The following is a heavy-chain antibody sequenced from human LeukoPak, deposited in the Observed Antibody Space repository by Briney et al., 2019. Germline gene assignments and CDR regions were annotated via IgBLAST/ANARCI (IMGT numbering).Heavy chain of an antibody. CDR1: GGSISSYF. Sequence: SETLSLTCTVSGGSISSYFWTWVRQAPGKGLEWIGYIYYSGGTNYNPSLKSRVTISVDMSRNQISLNLSSVTPADTAVYYCARGVRDSSSSFDIWGQGTMVIVSS. V-gene: IGHV4-59*01. CDR2: IYYSGGT. J-gene: IGHJ3*02. CDR3: ARGVRDSSSSFDI. D-gene: IGHD6-6*01.